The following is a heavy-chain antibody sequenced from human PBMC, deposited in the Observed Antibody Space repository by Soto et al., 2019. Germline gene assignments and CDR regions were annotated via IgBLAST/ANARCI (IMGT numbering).Heavy chain of an antibody. CDR1: GGTFSSYA. J-gene: IGHJ4*02. CDR2: IIPIFGTA. V-gene: IGHV1-69*13. Sequence: ASVKVSCKASGGTFSSYAISWVRQAPGQGLEWMGGIIPIFGTANYAQKFQGRVTITADESTSTAYMELSSLRSEDTAVYYCARAPDYRVVTPILYFDYWGQGTPVTVS. D-gene: IGHD2-21*02. CDR3: ARAPDYRVVTPILYFDY.